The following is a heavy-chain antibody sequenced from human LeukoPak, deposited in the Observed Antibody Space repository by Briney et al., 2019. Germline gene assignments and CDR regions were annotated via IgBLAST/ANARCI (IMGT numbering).Heavy chain of an antibody. V-gene: IGHV1-46*03. CDR3: AREGAIIAVAGTGFDY. J-gene: IGHJ4*02. CDR2: INPSGGST. CDR1: GYTFTSHY. D-gene: IGHD6-19*01. Sequence: AASVKVSCKASGYTFTSHYMHWVRQAPGQGLEWMGIINPSGGSTSYAQKFQGRVTMTRDTSTSTVYMELSSLRSEDTAVYYCAREGAIIAVAGTGFDYWGQGTLVTVSS.